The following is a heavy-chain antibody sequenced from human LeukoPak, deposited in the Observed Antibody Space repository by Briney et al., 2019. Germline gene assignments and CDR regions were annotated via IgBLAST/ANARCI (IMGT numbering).Heavy chain of an antibody. V-gene: IGHV1-18*01. D-gene: IGHD2-2*01. CDR2: ISAYNGNT. J-gene: IGHJ4*02. Sequence: ASVKVSCKASGYTFTSYGISWVRQAPGQGLEWMGCISAYNGNTNYAQKLQGRVTMTTDTSTSTAYMELRSLRSDDTAVYYCARPSYCSSTSCSYYFDYWGQGTLVTVSS. CDR3: ARPSYCSSTSCSYYFDY. CDR1: GYTFTSYG.